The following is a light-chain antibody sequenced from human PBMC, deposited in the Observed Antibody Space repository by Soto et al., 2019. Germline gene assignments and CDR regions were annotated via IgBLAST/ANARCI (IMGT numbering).Light chain of an antibody. CDR1: QSISDS. CDR2: DVS. J-gene: IGKJ1*01. CDR3: QQYHGYSEA. Sequence: GGRVTITCRASQSISDSLAWYQQKPGKAPDLLISDVSKLERGVASRFSGSGSGTEFTLTISSMQPDDLATYYCQQYHGYSEAFGQGTKVDI. V-gene: IGKV1-5*01.